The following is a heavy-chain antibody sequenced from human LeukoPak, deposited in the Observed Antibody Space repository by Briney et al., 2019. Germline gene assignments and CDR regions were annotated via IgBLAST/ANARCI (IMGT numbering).Heavy chain of an antibody. V-gene: IGHV4-59*01. D-gene: IGHD2-15*01. Sequence: SETLSLTCTVSGGSISSYYWSWIRQPPGKGLEWIGYIYYSGSTNYNPSLKSRVTISVDMSKNQFSLKLSSVTAADTAVYYCAGVTSGPLYYYYYGMDVWGQGTTVTVSS. CDR1: GGSISSYY. J-gene: IGHJ6*02. CDR3: AGVTSGPLYYYYYGMDV. CDR2: IYYSGST.